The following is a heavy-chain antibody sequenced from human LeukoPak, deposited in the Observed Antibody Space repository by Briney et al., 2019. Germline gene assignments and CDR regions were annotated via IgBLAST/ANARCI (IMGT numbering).Heavy chain of an antibody. J-gene: IGHJ5*02. CDR2: IYYSGST. D-gene: IGHD2-2*03. V-gene: IGHV4-39*07. CDR3: ARLPRVGYCSTTTCNWFDP. Sequence: PSETLSLTCVVSGGSISSTSYYWGWIRQPPGKGLEWIGSIYYSGSTYYSPSLKSRVTISVDTSKNQFSLKLSSVTAADTAVYYCARLPRVGYCSTTTCNWFDPWGQGTLVTVSS. CDR1: GGSISSTSYY.